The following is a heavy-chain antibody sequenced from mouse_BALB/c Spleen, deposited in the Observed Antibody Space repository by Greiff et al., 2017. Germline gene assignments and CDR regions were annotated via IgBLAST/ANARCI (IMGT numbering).Heavy chain of an antibody. CDR1: GYTFTSYW. J-gene: IGHJ3*01. Sequence: VQLQQSGTVLARPGASVKMSCKASGYTFTSYWMHWVKQRPGQGLEWIGAIYPGNSDTSYNQKFKGKAKLTAVTSTSTAYMELSSLTNEDSAVYYCTRWDDYDEAWFAYWGQGTLVTVSA. D-gene: IGHD2-4*01. CDR2: IYPGNSDT. CDR3: TRWDDYDEAWFAY. V-gene: IGHV1-5*01.